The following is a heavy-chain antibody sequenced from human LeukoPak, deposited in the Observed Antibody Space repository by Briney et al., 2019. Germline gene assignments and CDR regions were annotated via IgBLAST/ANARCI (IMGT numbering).Heavy chain of an antibody. CDR3: AKGRSSTSSARADYFDY. CDR1: GFTFRSFA. V-gene: IGHV3-23*01. J-gene: IGHJ4*02. D-gene: IGHD2-2*01. CDR2: ISGSGGST. Sequence: PGGSLRLSCAASGFTFRSFAMSWVRQAPGKGLEWVSDISGSGGSTHSTDSVRGRFTISRDTSKNTLFLQMNSLRVEDTAVYYCAKGRSSTSSARADYFDYWGQGTLVTVSS.